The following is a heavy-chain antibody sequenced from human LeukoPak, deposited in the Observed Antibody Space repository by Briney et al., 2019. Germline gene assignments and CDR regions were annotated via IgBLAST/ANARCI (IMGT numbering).Heavy chain of an antibody. V-gene: IGHV3-21*01. CDR1: GFTFSSYS. Sequence: GGSLRLSCAASGFTFSSYSMNWVRQAPGKGLEWVSSISSSSSYIYYADSVKGRFSISRDNAQNALYLQMNSLRAEDTAVYYCAREYYYDSRGYGAFDYWGQGTLVTVSS. CDR2: ISSSSSYI. CDR3: AREYYYDSRGYGAFDY. J-gene: IGHJ4*02. D-gene: IGHD3-22*01.